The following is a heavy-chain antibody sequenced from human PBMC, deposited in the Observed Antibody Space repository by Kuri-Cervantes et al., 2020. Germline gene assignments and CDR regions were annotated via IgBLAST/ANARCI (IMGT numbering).Heavy chain of an antibody. Sequence: GSLRLSCAVYGGSFSGYYWSWIRQPPGKGLEWIGEVNHSGSTNYNPSLKSRVTISLDTSKNQFSLKLSSVTAADTAVYYCARQMVLRKTVVVPAVRRAFDIWGQGTMVTDSS. D-gene: IGHD2-2*01. J-gene: IGHJ3*02. CDR1: GGSFSGYY. CDR3: ARQMVLRKTVVVPAVRRAFDI. V-gene: IGHV4-34*01. CDR2: VNHSGST.